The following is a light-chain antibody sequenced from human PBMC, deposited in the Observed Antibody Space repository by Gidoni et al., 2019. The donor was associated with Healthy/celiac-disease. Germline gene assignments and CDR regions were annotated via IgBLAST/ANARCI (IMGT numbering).Light chain of an antibody. V-gene: IGKV4-1*01. CDR3: QQYYSTPLT. CDR1: QSVLYSSNNKNY. CDR2: WAS. J-gene: IGKJ4*01. Sequence: LVMPPSSVSLSVSLCERATIHCKSSQSVLYSSNNKNYLAWYQQKPGQPPKLLIYWASTRESGVPDRFSGSGSGTDFTLTISSLQAEDVAVYYCQQYYSTPLTFGGGTKVEIK.